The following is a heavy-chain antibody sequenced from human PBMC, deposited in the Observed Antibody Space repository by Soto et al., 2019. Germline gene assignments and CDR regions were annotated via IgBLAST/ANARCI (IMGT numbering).Heavy chain of an antibody. Sequence: SETLSLTCTVSGGSINSYYWSCIRQPPGKGLEWIGYVYYSGTTKYNPSLESRVTISVDTSKNQFSLKLDSVTAADTAVYYFGRMVVNNWFDSWGQGTLVTVSS. J-gene: IGHJ5*01. CDR1: GGSINSYY. CDR2: VYYSGTT. CDR3: GRMVVNNWFDS. D-gene: IGHD2-15*01. V-gene: IGHV4-59*01.